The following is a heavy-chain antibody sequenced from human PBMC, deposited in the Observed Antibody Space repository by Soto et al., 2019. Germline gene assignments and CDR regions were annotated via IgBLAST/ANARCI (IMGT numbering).Heavy chain of an antibody. J-gene: IGHJ4*02. V-gene: IGHV1-2*04. CDR3: ARSNTPKVTMPYLDS. Sequence: QVQLVQSGAEAREPGASLKVSCKASGYTFTDYYVHWVRQAPGQGLEWMAWVNTNTGGTNYARNFRDWVTVTRDTSISTAYMELNRLKSADTAVYYCARSNTPKVTMPYLDSWGQGTLVTVSS. D-gene: IGHD4-17*01. CDR1: GYTFTDYY. CDR2: VNTNTGGT.